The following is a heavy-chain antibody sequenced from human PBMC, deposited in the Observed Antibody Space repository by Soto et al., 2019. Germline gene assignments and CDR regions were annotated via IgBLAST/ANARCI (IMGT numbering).Heavy chain of an antibody. CDR2: IYYSGST. D-gene: IGHD6-19*01. CDR1: GGSISSSSYY. J-gene: IGHJ6*02. Sequence: PSQTLSLTCTVSGGSISSSSYYWGWIRQPPGKGLEWIGSIYYSGSTYYNPSLKSRVTISVDTSKNQFSLKLSSVTAADTAVYYCARGSEQWLVPSYYYGMDVWGQGTTV. CDR3: ARGSEQWLVPSYYYGMDV. V-gene: IGHV4-39*01.